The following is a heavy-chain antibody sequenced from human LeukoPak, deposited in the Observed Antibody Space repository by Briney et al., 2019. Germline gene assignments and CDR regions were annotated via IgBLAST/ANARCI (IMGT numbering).Heavy chain of an antibody. D-gene: IGHD6-19*01. CDR2: ISAYNGNT. V-gene: IGHV1-18*01. Sequence: GASVKVSCKASGYTFTSYGISWVRQAPGQGLEWMGWISAYNGNTNYAQKLQGRVTMTTDTSTSTAYMELRSLRSDDTAVYYCARGVQWPDKNSPVDYWGQGTLVTVSS. CDR3: ARGVQWPDKNSPVDY. J-gene: IGHJ4*02. CDR1: GYTFTSYG.